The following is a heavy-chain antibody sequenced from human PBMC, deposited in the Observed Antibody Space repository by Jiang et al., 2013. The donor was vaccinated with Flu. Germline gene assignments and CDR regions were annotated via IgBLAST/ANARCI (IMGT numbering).Heavy chain of an antibody. CDR2: ISTISGSA. V-gene: IGHV1-69*01. J-gene: IGHJ6*02. CDR1: GGTFRSYS. CDR3: ARSSGSSWDHYQYGMFV. D-gene: IGHD3-10*01. Sequence: QLVESGTEVKKPGSSVKVSCKSSGGTFRSYSFSWVRQVSGKGLEWMGGISTISGSADYAETFQGRVTIEADESTNTVYMEVTSLRSDDTAVYYCARSSGSSWDHYQYGMFVWGQGTTVTVPS.